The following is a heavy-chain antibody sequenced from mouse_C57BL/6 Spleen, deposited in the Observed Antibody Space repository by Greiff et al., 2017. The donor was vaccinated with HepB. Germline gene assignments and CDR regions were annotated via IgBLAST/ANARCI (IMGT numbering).Heavy chain of an antibody. J-gene: IGHJ1*03. CDR1: GYAFSSSW. D-gene: IGHD2-1*01. CDR2: IYPGDGDT. V-gene: IGHV1-82*01. Sequence: QVQLQQSGPELVKPGASVKISCKASGYAFSSSWMNWVKQRPGKGLEWIGRIYPGDGDTNYNGKFKGKATLTADKSSSTAYMQLSSLTSEDSAVYFCARRGNYYGNYDWYFDVWGTGTTVTVSS. CDR3: ARRGNYYGNYDWYFDV.